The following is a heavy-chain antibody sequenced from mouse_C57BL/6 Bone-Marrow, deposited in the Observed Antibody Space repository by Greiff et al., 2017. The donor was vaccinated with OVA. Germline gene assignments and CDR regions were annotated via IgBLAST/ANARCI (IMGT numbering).Heavy chain of an antibody. V-gene: IGHV14-4*01. CDR3: TFYDGFDY. J-gene: IGHJ2*01. CDR1: GFNIKDDY. D-gene: IGHD2-3*01. CDR2: IDPENGDT. Sequence: VQLQQSGAELVRPGASVKLSCTASGFNIKDDYMHWVKQRPEQGLEWIGWIDPENGDTEYASKFQGKATITADTSSNTAYLQLSSLTSEDTAVYCCTFYDGFDYWGQGTTLTVSS.